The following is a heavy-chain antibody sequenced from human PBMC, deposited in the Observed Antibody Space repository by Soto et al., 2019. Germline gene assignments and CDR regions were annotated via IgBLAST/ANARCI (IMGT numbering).Heavy chain of an antibody. V-gene: IGHV3-48*01. D-gene: IGHD2-2*01. Sequence: PGGSLRLSCAASGFTFSSYSMNWVRQAPGKGLEWVSYISSSSSTTYYADSVKGRFTISRDNAKNSLYLQMNSLRAEDTAVYYCAREKRGWSSTSCYVKPFDYWGQGTLVTVP. CDR1: GFTFSSYS. CDR2: ISSSSSTT. CDR3: AREKRGWSSTSCYVKPFDY. J-gene: IGHJ4*02.